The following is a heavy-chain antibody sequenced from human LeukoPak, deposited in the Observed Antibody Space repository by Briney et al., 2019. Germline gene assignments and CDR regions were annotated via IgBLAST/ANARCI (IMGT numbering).Heavy chain of an antibody. CDR1: GGTFSGYA. CDR2: IIPIFGTA. D-gene: IGHD5-18*01. V-gene: IGHV1-69*06. Sequence: ASVKVSCKASGGTFSGYAISWVRQAPGQGLGWMGGIIPIFGTANYAQKFQGRVTITADKSTSTAYMELSSLRSEDTAVYYCARDLSYSYGSNNYFDYWGQGTLVTVSS. CDR3: ARDLSYSYGSNNYFDY. J-gene: IGHJ4*02.